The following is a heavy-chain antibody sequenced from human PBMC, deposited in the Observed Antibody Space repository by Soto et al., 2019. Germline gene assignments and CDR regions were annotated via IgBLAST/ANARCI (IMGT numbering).Heavy chain of an antibody. Sequence: EVQLVESGGGLVQPGGSLRLSCAASGFTFSIHEMNWVRQAPGKGLEWVSYISSIGVATYYADSVKGRFTISRDNAKNSQYLQMNSLRAEDTAVYYCARRYYGMDVWGQGTTVTVSS. J-gene: IGHJ6*02. CDR1: GFTFSIHE. CDR3: ARRYYGMDV. V-gene: IGHV3-48*03. CDR2: ISSIGVAT.